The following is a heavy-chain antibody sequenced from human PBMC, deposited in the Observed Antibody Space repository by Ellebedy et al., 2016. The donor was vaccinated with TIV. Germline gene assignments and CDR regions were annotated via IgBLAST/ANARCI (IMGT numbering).Heavy chain of an antibody. V-gene: IGHV3-30*03. J-gene: IGHJ4*02. CDR3: ARGGSSGRSDY. CDR2: ISSDGSNK. D-gene: IGHD3-10*01. Sequence: GGSLRLSXVASGLTFRSHGIYWVRQAPGKGLEWVAVISSDGSNKYYADSVKGRFTISRDNSKNTLYLQMNSLRTDDMAVYYCARGGSSGRSDYWGQGTLVTVSS. CDR1: GLTFRSHG.